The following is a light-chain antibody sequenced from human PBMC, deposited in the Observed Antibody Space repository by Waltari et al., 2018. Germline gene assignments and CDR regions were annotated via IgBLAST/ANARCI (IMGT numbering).Light chain of an antibody. J-gene: IGLJ2*01. CDR1: SNDVGANDV. CDR2: AVT. CDR3: SSYTGSSTV. Sequence: QSALTQPTSVSGSPGQSNTIFCTGSSNDVGANDVVYWYQQNPGKAPKLFIYAVTDRPSWVSNRFSCSMSGNTASLTISGLQSEDETYYYCSSYTGSSTVFGLVTKLTVL. V-gene: IGLV2-14*03.